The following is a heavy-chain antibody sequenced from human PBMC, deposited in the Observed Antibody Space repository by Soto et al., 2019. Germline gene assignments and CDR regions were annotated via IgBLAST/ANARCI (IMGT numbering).Heavy chain of an antibody. CDR2: ISSSSSTI. CDR1: GFTFSSYS. CDR3: AREGTYYYGPGSPRRYGMDV. D-gene: IGHD3-10*01. J-gene: IGHJ6*02. Sequence: PGGSLRLSCAASGFTFSSYSMNWVRQAPGKGLEWVSYISSSSSTIYYADSVKGRFTISRDNAKNSLYLQMNSLRAEDTAVYYCAREGTYYYGPGSPRRYGMDVWGQGTTVTVSS. V-gene: IGHV3-48*01.